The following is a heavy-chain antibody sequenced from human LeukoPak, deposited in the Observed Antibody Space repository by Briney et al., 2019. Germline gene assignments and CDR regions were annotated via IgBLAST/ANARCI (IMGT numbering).Heavy chain of an antibody. Sequence: PGGSLRLSCAASGFTFSSYAMHWVRQAPGKGLEWVAVISYDGSNKYYADSVKGRFTISRDNSKNTLYLQMNSLRAEDTAVYYCAREVVVAASLRGFDYWGQGTLVTVSS. CDR1: GFTFSSYA. D-gene: IGHD2-15*01. J-gene: IGHJ4*02. CDR2: ISYDGSNK. V-gene: IGHV3-30-3*01. CDR3: AREVVVAASLRGFDY.